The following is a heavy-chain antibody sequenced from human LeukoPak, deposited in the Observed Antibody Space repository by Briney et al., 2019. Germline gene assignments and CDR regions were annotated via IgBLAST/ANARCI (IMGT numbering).Heavy chain of an antibody. V-gene: IGHV4-34*01. CDR1: GGSFSGYY. CDR2: INHSGST. D-gene: IGHD4-23*01. CDR3: ARIHGGNAI. J-gene: IGHJ3*02. Sequence: PSETLSLTCAVYGGSFSGYYWSWIRQPPGKGLEWIGEINHSGSTNYNPSLKSRVTISVDTSKNQFSLKLSSVTAADTAVYYCARIHGGNAIWGQGTMVTVSS.